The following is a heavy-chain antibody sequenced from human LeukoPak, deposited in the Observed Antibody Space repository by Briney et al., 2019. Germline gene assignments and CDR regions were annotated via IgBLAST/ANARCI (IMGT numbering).Heavy chain of an antibody. CDR1: GYTFTSYD. CDR3: ASPSPLMVRETGGGAFDI. D-gene: IGHD3-10*01. V-gene: IGHV1-8*02. Sequence: ASVKVSCKASGYTFTSYDINWVRQATGQGLEWMGWMNPNSGNTGYAQKFQGRVTMTRNTSISTAYMELSSLRSEDTAVYYCASPSPLMVRETGGGAFDIWGQGTMVTVSS. CDR2: MNPNSGNT. J-gene: IGHJ3*02.